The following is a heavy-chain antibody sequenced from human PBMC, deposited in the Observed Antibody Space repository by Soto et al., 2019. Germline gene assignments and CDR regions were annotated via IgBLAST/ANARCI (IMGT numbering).Heavy chain of an antibody. CDR3: ARAAYYYESSGYYPGDY. CDR1: GYSFTSFG. V-gene: IGHV1-18*01. CDR2: ISAYNGNT. D-gene: IGHD3-22*01. J-gene: IGHJ4*02. Sequence: ASVKVSSKASGYSFTSFGISWMRQAPGQGLEWVGWISAYNGNTNYAQKLQGRVTMTTDTSTSTVYMEVSSLRSEDTAVYYCARAAYYYESSGYYPGDYWGQGTLVTVSS.